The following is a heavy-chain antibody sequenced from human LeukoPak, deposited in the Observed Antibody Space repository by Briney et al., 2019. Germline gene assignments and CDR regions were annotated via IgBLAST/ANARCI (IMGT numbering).Heavy chain of an antibody. Sequence: QPGGSLRLSCAASGFTFSNYVMSWVRQAPGKGLECVSTISGSGDSTYYADSVKGRFTISRDNAKNALYLQMNSLRAEDTAVYFCARDYVYAFDYWGQGTLVTVSS. J-gene: IGHJ4*02. V-gene: IGHV3-23*01. D-gene: IGHD2/OR15-2a*01. CDR2: ISGSGDST. CDR1: GFTFSNYV. CDR3: ARDYVYAFDY.